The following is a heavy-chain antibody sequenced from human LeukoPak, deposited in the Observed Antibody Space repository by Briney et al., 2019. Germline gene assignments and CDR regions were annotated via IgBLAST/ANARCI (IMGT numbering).Heavy chain of an antibody. J-gene: IGHJ5*02. V-gene: IGHV4-61*02. CDR1: GGSISSGSYY. Sequence: SETLSLTCTVSGGSISSGSYYWSWIRQPAGKGLEWIGRIYTSGSTYYNPSLKSRVTISVDTSKNQFSLKLSSVTAADTAVYYCARDRIVGATDWFDPWSQGTLVTVSS. CDR2: IYTSGST. CDR3: ARDRIVGATDWFDP. D-gene: IGHD1-26*01.